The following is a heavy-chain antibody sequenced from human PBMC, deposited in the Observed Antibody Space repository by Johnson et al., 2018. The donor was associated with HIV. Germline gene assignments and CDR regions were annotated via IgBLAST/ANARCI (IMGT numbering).Heavy chain of an antibody. CDR2: IKQDGTES. Sequence: EVQLVESGGGLVRPGGSLRLSCAASGFMFRSFWMTWVRQAPGMGLEWVANIKQDGTESYYVDSVKGRFTISRDNAKNSLYLQMNSLRVEDTAVYYCARYPIRDDAFDVWGQGTMVTVSS. V-gene: IGHV3-7*01. D-gene: IGHD5-12*01. CDR1: GFMFRSFW. CDR3: ARYPIRDDAFDV. J-gene: IGHJ3*01.